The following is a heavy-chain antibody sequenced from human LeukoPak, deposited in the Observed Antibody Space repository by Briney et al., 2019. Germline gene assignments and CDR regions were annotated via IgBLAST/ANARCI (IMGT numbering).Heavy chain of an antibody. J-gene: IGHJ6*04. Sequence: GGSLRLSCAASGFTFSSYSMNWVRQAPGKGLEWVSSISSSSSYIYYADSVKGRFTISRDNAKNSLYLQMNSLRAEDTAVYYCARDQGPGAPSGMDVWGKGTTVTVSS. CDR3: ARDQGPGAPSGMDV. D-gene: IGHD7-27*01. CDR2: ISSSSSYI. CDR1: GFTFSSYS. V-gene: IGHV3-21*01.